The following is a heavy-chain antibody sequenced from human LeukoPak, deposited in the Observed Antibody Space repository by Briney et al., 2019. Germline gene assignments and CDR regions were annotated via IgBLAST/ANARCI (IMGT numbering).Heavy chain of an antibody. CDR2: INHSGST. CDR3: ATYFDWVAADRFDP. J-gene: IGHJ5*02. V-gene: IGHV4-34*01. D-gene: IGHD3-9*01. CDR1: GGSFSGYY. Sequence: SETLSFTSAVDGGSFSGYYWSWIRQPPGKGLEWIGEINHSGSTNYNPSLKGRVTISVDTSTNQFSLKLSSVTAADTAVYYCATYFDWVAADRFDPWGQGTLVTVSS.